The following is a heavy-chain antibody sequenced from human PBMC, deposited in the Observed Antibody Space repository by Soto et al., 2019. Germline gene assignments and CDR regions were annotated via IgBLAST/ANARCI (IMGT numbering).Heavy chain of an antibody. CDR1: GGSISNYF. D-gene: IGHD3-3*01. CDR2: IDNSGST. V-gene: IGHV4-4*07. J-gene: IGHJ4*02. CDR3: SRGGQDFWSGPFDY. Sequence: SETLSLTCTVSGGSISNYFCNWIRQPAGKGLEWIGRIDNSGSTNYNPSLKSRITMSADTSRNQFYLKLNSVTAADTAVYYCSRGGQDFWSGPFDYWGQGALVTVSS.